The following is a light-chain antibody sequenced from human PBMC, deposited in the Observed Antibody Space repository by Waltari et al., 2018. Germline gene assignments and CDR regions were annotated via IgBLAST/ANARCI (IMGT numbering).Light chain of an antibody. Sequence: QSALTQPDSVSGSPGQSITISCTGSGSDVGGYNYVSWFQQHPGKAPKSIIYEVILRPLGVSNRFSAAKSGNTASLTISGLQAEDEADYYCTSYTRTNALVVFGGGTKLTVL. CDR3: TSYTRTNALVV. J-gene: IGLJ3*02. V-gene: IGLV2-14*01. CDR1: GSDVGGYNY. CDR2: EVI.